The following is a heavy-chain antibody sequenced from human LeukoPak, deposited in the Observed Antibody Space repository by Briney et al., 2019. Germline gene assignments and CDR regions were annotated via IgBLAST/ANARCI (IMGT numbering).Heavy chain of an antibody. CDR3: ARHYGSGSENDAFDI. J-gene: IGHJ3*02. Sequence: ASVKISCKASGYTFTSYGISWVRQAPGQGLEWMGWVFTYNGNTNYAQKLQGRVTMTTDTSTSTAYMELRSLRSDDTAVYYCARHYGSGSENDAFDIWGQGTMVTVSS. CDR2: VFTYNGNT. V-gene: IGHV1-18*01. CDR1: GYTFTSYG. D-gene: IGHD3-10*01.